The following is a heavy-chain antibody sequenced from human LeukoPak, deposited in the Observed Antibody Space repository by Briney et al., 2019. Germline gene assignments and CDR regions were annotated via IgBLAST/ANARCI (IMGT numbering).Heavy chain of an antibody. D-gene: IGHD5-18*01. CDR1: GGSFSGYY. CDR3: ARGSGYSYGYDYYYYMDV. Sequence: SETLSLTCAVYGGSFSGYYWCWIRQPPGKGLEWIGEINHSGSTNYNPSLKSRVTISVDTSKNQFSLKLSSVTAADTAVYYCARGSGYSYGYDYYYYMDVWGKGTTVTVSS. V-gene: IGHV4-34*01. CDR2: INHSGST. J-gene: IGHJ6*03.